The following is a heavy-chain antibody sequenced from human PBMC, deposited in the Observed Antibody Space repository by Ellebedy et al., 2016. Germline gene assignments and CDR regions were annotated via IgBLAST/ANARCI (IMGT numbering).Heavy chain of an antibody. CDR1: GFTVSSNY. V-gene: IGHV3-53*01. D-gene: IGHD3-10*01. CDR2: IYSGGST. J-gene: IGHJ6*02. CDR3: ARALSITMVRGLHYGMDV. Sequence: GGSLRLSCAASGFTVSSNYMSWVRQAPGKGLEWVSVIYSGGSTYYADSVKGRFTISRANSKNTLYLQMNSLRAEDTAVYYCARALSITMVRGLHYGMDVWGQGTTVTVSS.